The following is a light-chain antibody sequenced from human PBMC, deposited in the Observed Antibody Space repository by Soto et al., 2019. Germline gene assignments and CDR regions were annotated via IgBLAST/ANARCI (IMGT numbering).Light chain of an antibody. J-gene: IGKJ1*01. Sequence: DIQMTQSPSSLSASVGDRVTITCRASQGISNSLAWYQQKPGKVPELLIYAASTLQSGVPPRFSGSGSGTDFSLTITSLQPEDVATYYCQRYNSASTFGPGTKVGIK. CDR1: QGISNS. CDR2: AAS. CDR3: QRYNSAST. V-gene: IGKV1-27*01.